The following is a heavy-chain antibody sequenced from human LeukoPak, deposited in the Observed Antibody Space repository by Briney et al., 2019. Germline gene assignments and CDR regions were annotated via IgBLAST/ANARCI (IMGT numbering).Heavy chain of an antibody. CDR3: AREIYDFWSGECDY. J-gene: IGHJ4*02. V-gene: IGHV3-21*01. D-gene: IGHD3-3*01. Sequence: GGSLRLSCAASGFTFSSYSMNWVRQAPGKGLEWVSSISSSSSYIYYADSVKGRFTISRDNAKNSLYLQMNSLRAEDTAVYHCAREIYDFWSGECDYWGQGTLVTVSS. CDR2: ISSSSSYI. CDR1: GFTFSSYS.